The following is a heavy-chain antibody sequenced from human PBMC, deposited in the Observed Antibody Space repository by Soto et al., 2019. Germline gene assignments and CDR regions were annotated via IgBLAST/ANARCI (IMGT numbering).Heavy chain of an antibody. J-gene: IGHJ4*02. CDR3: TVEPTALDY. Sequence: QVQLVQSGAEVKKPGASVKVSCKASGYTFTSYGMNWVRQAPGQGLEWMGWINAYNGNTKYAQKFQGRVTMTTDTSTSTAHRDLRCQGSDENSFYYGTVEPTALDYWGQGTLVTVSS. D-gene: IGHD2-15*01. CDR1: GYTFTSYG. V-gene: IGHV1-18*01. CDR2: INAYNGNT.